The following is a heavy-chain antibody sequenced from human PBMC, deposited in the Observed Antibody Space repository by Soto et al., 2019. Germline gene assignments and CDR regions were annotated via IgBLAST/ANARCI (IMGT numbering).Heavy chain of an antibody. J-gene: IGHJ3*02. Sequence: EVQLVESGGGLVQPGGSLRLSCAASGFTVSSNYMSWVRQAPGKGLEWVSVIFTGGSTYYADSVKGRFTISRHSSMNTVYLQMDSLRAEDTAVYYCARDRQSSCWLDAFDIWGQGTMVTVSS. CDR3: ARDRQSSCWLDAFDI. D-gene: IGHD6-19*01. V-gene: IGHV3-53*04. CDR1: GFTVSSNY. CDR2: IFTGGST.